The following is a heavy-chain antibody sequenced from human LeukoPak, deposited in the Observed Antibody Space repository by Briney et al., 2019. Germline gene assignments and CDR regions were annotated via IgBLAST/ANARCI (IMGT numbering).Heavy chain of an antibody. D-gene: IGHD3-22*01. CDR2: IYYSGST. Sequence: SETLCLTCTVSGGSLSSYYWSWIRQPPGKGLEWIGYIYYSGSTNYNPSLKSRVTISVDTSKNQFSLKLSSVTAADTAVYYCARQVGYYDSSGYSDDAFDIWGQGTMVTVSS. V-gene: IGHV4-59*08. CDR3: ARQVGYYDSSGYSDDAFDI. J-gene: IGHJ3*02. CDR1: GGSLSSYY.